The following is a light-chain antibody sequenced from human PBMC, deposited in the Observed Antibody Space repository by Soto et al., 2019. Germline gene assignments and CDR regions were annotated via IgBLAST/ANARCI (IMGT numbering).Light chain of an antibody. Sequence: QSALPQPPSASGSPGQSVTISRTGISSDFGGYNFVSWYQQHPGKAPKLMIYDATKRPSGVPDRFVGSKSGNTASLTVSGLQAEDEADYYCGSYAGSNNFVLGTGTKVTVL. CDR1: SSDFGGYNF. J-gene: IGLJ1*01. CDR2: DAT. CDR3: GSYAGSNNFV. V-gene: IGLV2-8*01.